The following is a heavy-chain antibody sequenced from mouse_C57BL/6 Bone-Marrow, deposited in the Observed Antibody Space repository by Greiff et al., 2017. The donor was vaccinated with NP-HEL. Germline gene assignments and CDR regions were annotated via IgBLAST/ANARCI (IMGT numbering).Heavy chain of an antibody. J-gene: IGHJ2*01. D-gene: IGHD1-1*01. V-gene: IGHV14-4*01. CDR2: IDPENGDT. CDR3: STCGNDY. CDR1: GFNIKDDY. Sequence: VQLQQSGAELVRPGASVKLSCTASGFNIKDDYMHWVKQRPEQGLEWIGRIDPENGDTEYAAKFQGKATITADTSSNTAYLQLSSLTSEDTAVYYCSTCGNDYWGQGTTLTVSS.